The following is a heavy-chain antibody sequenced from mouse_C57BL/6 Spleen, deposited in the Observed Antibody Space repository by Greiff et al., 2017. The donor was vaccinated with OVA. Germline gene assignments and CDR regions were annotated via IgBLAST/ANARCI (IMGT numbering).Heavy chain of an antibody. CDR3: ARDGYYDAMDY. Sequence: EVKLQESGGGLVQPGGSLSLSCAASGFTFTDYYMSWVRQPPGKALEWLGFIRNKANGYTTEYSASVKGRFTISRDNSQSILYLQMNALRAEDSATYYCARDGYYDAMDYWGQGPSVTVSS. J-gene: IGHJ4*01. D-gene: IGHD2-2*01. V-gene: IGHV7-3*01. CDR2: IRNKANGYTT. CDR1: GFTFTDYY.